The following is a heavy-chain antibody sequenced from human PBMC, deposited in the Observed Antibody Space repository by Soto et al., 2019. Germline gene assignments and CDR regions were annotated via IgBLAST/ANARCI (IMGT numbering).Heavy chain of an antibody. Sequence: SGPTLVNPTQTLTLTCTFSGFSLSTSGVGVGWIRQPPGKALEWLALIYWDDDKRYSPSLKSRLTITKDTSKNQVVLTMTNMDPVDTATYYCAHTRRYSCSGGSCYPFDYWGQGTLVTVSS. V-gene: IGHV2-5*02. CDR2: IYWDDDK. CDR3: AHTRRYSCSGGSCYPFDY. CDR1: GFSLSTSGVG. D-gene: IGHD2-15*01. J-gene: IGHJ4*02.